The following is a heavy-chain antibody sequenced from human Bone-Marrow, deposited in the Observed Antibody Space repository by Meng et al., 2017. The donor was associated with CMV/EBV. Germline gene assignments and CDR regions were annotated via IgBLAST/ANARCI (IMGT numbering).Heavy chain of an antibody. V-gene: IGHV1-18*01. CDR1: GYIFTNYG. CDR2: ISAYNGNT. J-gene: IGHJ4*02. D-gene: IGHD6-13*01. CDR3: ARDTLSWNFDY. Sequence: ASVKVSCKASGYIFTNYGITWVRQAPRQGLEWMGWISAYNGNTKYAQKLQDRVTMTTDTSTNIAYMELRSLRSDDTAVYYCARDTLSWNFDYWGQRTLVTVSS.